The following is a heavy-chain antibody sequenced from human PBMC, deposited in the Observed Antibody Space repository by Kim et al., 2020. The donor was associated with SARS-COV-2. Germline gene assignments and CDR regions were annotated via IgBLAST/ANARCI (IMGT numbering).Heavy chain of an antibody. J-gene: IGHJ6*02. D-gene: IGHD2-2*01. Sequence: ASVKVSCKASGYTFTSYGISWVRQAPGQGLEWMGWISAYNGNTNYAQKLQGRVTMTTDTSTSTAYMELRSLRSDDTAVYYCARALSSFLPTPFYYYGMDVWGQGTTVTVSS. CDR2: ISAYNGNT. CDR3: ARALSSFLPTPFYYYGMDV. V-gene: IGHV1-18*04. CDR1: GYTFTSYG.